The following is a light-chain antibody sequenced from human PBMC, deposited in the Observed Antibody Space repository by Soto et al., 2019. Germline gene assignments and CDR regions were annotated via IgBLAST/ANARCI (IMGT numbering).Light chain of an antibody. J-gene: IGLJ1*01. Sequence: QSVLTQPPSASGTPGQRVTISCCGSSSNIGSNTVNWYQQLPGTAPKLLIYSNNQRPSGVPDRFSGSKSGTSASLAISGLQSEDGTDYYCAAWDDSLNGLYVFGTGTKLTVL. CDR3: AAWDDSLNGLYV. CDR1: SSNIGSNT. CDR2: SNN. V-gene: IGLV1-44*01.